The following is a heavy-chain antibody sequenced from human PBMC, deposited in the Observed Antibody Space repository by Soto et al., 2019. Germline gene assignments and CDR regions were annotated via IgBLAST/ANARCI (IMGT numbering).Heavy chain of an antibody. V-gene: IGHV3-23*01. D-gene: IGHD3-3*01. CDR2: ISSGGGTT. Sequence: TWVRQSPGKGLEWVSLISSGGGTTNYADSVKGRFSISRDNSQNMLYLQMNGLRGEDTALYYCAKLKGGLGRFYGMDAWGQGTMVIVSS. CDR3: AKLKGGLGRFYGMDA. J-gene: IGHJ6*02.